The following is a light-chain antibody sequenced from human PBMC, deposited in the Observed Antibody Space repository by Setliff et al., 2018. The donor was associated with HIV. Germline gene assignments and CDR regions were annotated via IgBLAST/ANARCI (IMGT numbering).Light chain of an antibody. Sequence: ALAQPASVSGSPGQSINISCTGSRSDVGNTLSVSWYQQNVGEVPKLLIYEVDRRPSGISHRFTGSKSANTASLTISGLQVEDEADYYCCPYGSGDIWVFGGGTKVTVL. V-gene: IGLV2-23*02. J-gene: IGLJ3*02. CDR2: EVD. CDR1: RSDVGNTLS. CDR3: CPYGSGDIWV.